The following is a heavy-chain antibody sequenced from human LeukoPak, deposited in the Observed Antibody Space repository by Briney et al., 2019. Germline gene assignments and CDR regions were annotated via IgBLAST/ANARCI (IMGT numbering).Heavy chain of an antibody. CDR2: ISGSGGGT. CDR3: AKDSSGWYVRTNGFDY. D-gene: IGHD6-19*01. CDR1: GFTFSSYA. Sequence: PGGSLRLSCAASGFTFSSYAMSWVRQAPGKGLEWVSAISGSGGGTYYADSVKGRFTISRDNSKNTLYLQMNSLRAEDTAVYYCAKDSSGWYVRTNGFDYWGQGTLVTVSS. V-gene: IGHV3-23*01. J-gene: IGHJ4*02.